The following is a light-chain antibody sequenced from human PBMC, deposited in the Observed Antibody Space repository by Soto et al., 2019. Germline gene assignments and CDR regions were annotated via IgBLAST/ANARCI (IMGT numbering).Light chain of an antibody. V-gene: IGKV3-20*01. Sequence: ELVLTQSPGTLSLSPGERATLSCRASQSVNNNYLGWYQQNPGQAPRLLIYDASNTATGIPDRFSGSGSGTDFTLTISRLGPEDVAMYYCQQYGSSPGTVGEGTKVDVK. CDR1: QSVNNNY. J-gene: IGKJ1*01. CDR3: QQYGSSPGT. CDR2: DAS.